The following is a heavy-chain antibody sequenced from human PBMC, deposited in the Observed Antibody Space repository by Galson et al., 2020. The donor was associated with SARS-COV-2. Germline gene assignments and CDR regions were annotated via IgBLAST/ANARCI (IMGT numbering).Heavy chain of an antibody. CDR1: GDSFSSNSAA. CDR3: AGRVAGAGSLHI. Sequence: SKTLSLTCAILGDSFSSNSAAWNWIRQSPSRGLEWLGRTYYRSQWSTDYAVSVKSRITINPDTSKNQFSLQLNSVTPEDTAIYYCAGRVAGAGSLHIWGQGTMVIVSS. CDR2: TYYRSQWST. J-gene: IGHJ3*02. D-gene: IGHD6-13*01. V-gene: IGHV6-1*01.